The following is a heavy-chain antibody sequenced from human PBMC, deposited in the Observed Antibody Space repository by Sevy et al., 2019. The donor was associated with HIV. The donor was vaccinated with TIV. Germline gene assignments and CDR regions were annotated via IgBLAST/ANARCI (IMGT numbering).Heavy chain of an antibody. D-gene: IGHD3-9*01. CDR2: IRGSGGST. V-gene: IGHV3-23*01. CDR1: GFTFSSYA. Sequence: GGSLRLSCAASGFTFSSYAMSWVRQAPGKGLEWVSAIRGSGGSTYYADSGKGRLTISRDNSKNTLYLQMNSLRAEDTAVYYCAKDPQYYDILTGYSHPDYWGQGTLVTVSS. J-gene: IGHJ4*02. CDR3: AKDPQYYDILTGYSHPDY.